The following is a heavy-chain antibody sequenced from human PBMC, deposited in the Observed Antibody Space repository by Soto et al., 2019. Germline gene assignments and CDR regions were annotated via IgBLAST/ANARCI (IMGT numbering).Heavy chain of an antibody. J-gene: IGHJ4*02. V-gene: IGHV1-46*01. CDR3: ARELAAGDH. CDR1: GYTFTHYY. D-gene: IGHD6-13*01. Sequence: QVQLVQSGAEVKKPGASVKLSCRTSGYTFTHYYIHWVRQAPGQGLEWLAIINPASGSTNYAQDFQGRVTLNMYTSTTTVYMELSGLRAEDTAIFYCARELAAGDHWGQGTLVTVSS. CDR2: INPASGST.